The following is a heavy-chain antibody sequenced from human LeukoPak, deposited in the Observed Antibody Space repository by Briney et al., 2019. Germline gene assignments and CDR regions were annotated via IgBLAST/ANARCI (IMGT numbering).Heavy chain of an antibody. CDR1: GYTFTSRG. D-gene: IGHD6-19*01. CDR2: INCDSGNT. Sequence: ASVEVSCKASGYTFTSRGISWVRQAAGQGLEWMGWINCDSGNTNYAQKFQGRLTMTTDTSTSTAYMALRSLRSEDTAVYYCARDEISGGWTNRWGQGSLVTVSS. J-gene: IGHJ4*02. V-gene: IGHV1-18*04. CDR3: ARDEISGGWTNR.